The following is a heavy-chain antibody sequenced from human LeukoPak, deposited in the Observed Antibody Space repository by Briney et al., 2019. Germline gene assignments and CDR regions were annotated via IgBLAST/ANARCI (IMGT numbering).Heavy chain of an antibody. CDR2: INNDGSTT. CDR1: GFTVSSYW. D-gene: IGHD6-19*01. V-gene: IGHV3-74*01. J-gene: IGHJ4*02. CDR3: ARTYSSFDY. Sequence: PGGSLRLSCAVSGFTVSSYWMHWVRQAPGKGLVWVSRINNDGSTTAYADSVKGRFTISRDNTKNTLYLQMNSLRAEDTAVYYCARTYSSFDYWGQGTLVTVSS.